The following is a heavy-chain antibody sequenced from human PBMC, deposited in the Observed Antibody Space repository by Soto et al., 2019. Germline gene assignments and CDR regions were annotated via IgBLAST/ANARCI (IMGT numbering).Heavy chain of an antibody. CDR1: GFPFDSYG. J-gene: IGHJ4*02. CDR2: IGFAGNNK. CDR3: AKDPTGPYCSGGSCYSDY. V-gene: IGHV3-30*02. D-gene: IGHD2-15*01. Sequence: GGSLRLSCVASGFPFDSYGIHWVRRAPGKGLEWVATIGFAGNNKYYADSVKGRFTISRDNSKNTLYLHINSLKVDDTAMYYCAKDPTGPYCSGGSCYSDYWGQGTLVTVSS.